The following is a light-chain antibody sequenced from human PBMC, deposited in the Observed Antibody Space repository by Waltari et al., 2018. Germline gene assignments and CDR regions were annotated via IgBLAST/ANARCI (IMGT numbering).Light chain of an antibody. Sequence: QSALTQPASVSGSPGQSITISCTGTSSDVGGYNYVSWYQQHPGKAPKHMIYDVSNRPSGVATRFSASYSGNTASLPTSGLQSEDEADDYYSSYTSSYTYVFGTGTKVTVL. CDR3: SSYTSSYTYV. CDR1: SSDVGGYNY. CDR2: DVS. V-gene: IGLV2-14*03. J-gene: IGLJ1*01.